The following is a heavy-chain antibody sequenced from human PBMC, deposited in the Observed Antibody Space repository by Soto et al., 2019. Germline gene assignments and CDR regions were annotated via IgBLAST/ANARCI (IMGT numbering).Heavy chain of an antibody. Sequence: QVQLVESGGGVVQPGRSLRLSCAASGFTFSSYGMHWVRQAPGKGLKWVAVISYDGSNKYYADSVKGRFTISRDNSKNTLYLQMNSLRAEDTAVYYCAKDYGGYSSTFDYWGQGTLVTVSS. CDR2: ISYDGSNK. J-gene: IGHJ4*02. D-gene: IGHD3-22*01. CDR1: GFTFSSYG. V-gene: IGHV3-30*18. CDR3: AKDYGGYSSTFDY.